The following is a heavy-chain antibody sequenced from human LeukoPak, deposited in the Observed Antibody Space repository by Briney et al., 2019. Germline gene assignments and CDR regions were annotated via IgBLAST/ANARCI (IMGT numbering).Heavy chain of an antibody. CDR1: GFTFSSYW. V-gene: IGHV3-7*03. Sequence: GGSLRLSCAASGFTFSSYWMNWARQAPGKGLEWVASINHNGNVNYYVDSVKGRFTISRDNAKNSLYLQMSNLRAEDPAVYFCAREGGWDVWGKGATVSVSS. CDR3: AREGGWDV. J-gene: IGHJ6*04. CDR2: INHNGNVN. D-gene: IGHD2-15*01.